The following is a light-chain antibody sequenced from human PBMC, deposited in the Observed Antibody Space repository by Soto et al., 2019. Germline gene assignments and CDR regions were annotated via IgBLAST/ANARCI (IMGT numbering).Light chain of an antibody. CDR1: SSDLGGYNY. Sequence: QSVLTQPASVSGSLGQSITISCTGTSSDLGGYNYVSWYQQHPGKAPTLVIYEVTNRPSGVSNRFSGSKSGNTASLTISGLQADNEADYYCNSFTDSSLYVFGTGTKLTVL. V-gene: IGLV2-14*01. J-gene: IGLJ1*01. CDR2: EVT. CDR3: NSFTDSSLYV.